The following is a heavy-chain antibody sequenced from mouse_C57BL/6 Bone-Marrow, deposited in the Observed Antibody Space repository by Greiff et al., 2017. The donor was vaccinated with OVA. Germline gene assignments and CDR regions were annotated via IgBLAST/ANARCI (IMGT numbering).Heavy chain of an antibody. CDR2: ILPGSGST. Sequence: QVQLQQSGAELMKPGASVKLSCKATGYTFTGYWIEWVKQRPGHGLEWIGEILPGSGSTNYNEKFKGKATFTADTSSNTAYMQLSSLTTEDSAIYYCARRRLRRRAGFAYWGQGTLVTVSA. V-gene: IGHV1-9*01. CDR3: ARRRLRRRAGFAY. CDR1: GYTFTGYW. J-gene: IGHJ3*01. D-gene: IGHD2-2*01.